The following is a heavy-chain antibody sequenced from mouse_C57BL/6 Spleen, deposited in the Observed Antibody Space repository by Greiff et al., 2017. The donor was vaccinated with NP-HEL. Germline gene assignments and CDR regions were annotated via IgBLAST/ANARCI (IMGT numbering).Heavy chain of an antibody. J-gene: IGHJ1*03. CDR3: ARQLDGYYGYFDV. V-gene: IGHV7-3*01. CDR2: IRNKANGYTT. CDR1: GFTFTDYY. Sequence: EVKLMESGGGLVQPGGSLSLSCAASGFTFTDYYMSWVRQPPGKALEWLGFIRNKANGYTTEYSASVKGRFTISRDNFQSILYLQMNALRAEDSATYYCARQLDGYYGYFDVWGTGTTVTVSS. D-gene: IGHD2-3*01.